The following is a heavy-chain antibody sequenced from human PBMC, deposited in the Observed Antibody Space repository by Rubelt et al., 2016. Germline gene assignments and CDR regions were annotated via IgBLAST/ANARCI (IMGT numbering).Heavy chain of an antibody. J-gene: IGHJ5*02. V-gene: IGHV3-74*01. CDR1: GFSLSSYW. CDR2: NNSEGNTT. CDR3: ARDSDGYES. Sequence: EVQLVESGGGLVQPGGSLRLSCSASGFSLSSYWMHWVRQAPGKGMVWVSRNNSEGNTTHYADSVKGRCTMSRDNAKNTLYRQLNSLGAEDKAVDYCARDSDGYESWGQGSLVIVSS. D-gene: IGHD2-2*03.